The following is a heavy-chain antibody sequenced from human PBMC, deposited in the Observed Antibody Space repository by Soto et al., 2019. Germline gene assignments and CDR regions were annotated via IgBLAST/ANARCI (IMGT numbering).Heavy chain of an antibody. V-gene: IGHV3-23*01. CDR2: INGSGAGT. Sequence: VQLLESGGGLVQPGGSLTLSCAGSGFTFGSYTMAWVRQAPGKGLEWVSGINGSGAGTYYAGSVKGRFSISRDNSRNTLYLQMNSLRADDTAVYYCAKTGPVTARIRFDYWGQGALVTVSP. D-gene: IGHD2-21*02. CDR3: AKTGPVTARIRFDY. CDR1: GFTFGSYT. J-gene: IGHJ4*02.